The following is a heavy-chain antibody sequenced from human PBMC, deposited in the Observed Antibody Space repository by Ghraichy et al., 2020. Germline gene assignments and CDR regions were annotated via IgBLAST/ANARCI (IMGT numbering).Heavy chain of an antibody. V-gene: IGHV4-34*01. CDR1: GGSFSGYY. J-gene: IGHJ6*02. CDR3: ARGWGYYYDSSGYYWPGPQKFYGMDV. D-gene: IGHD3-22*01. Sequence: SETLSLTCAVYGGSFSGYYWSWIRQPPGKGLEWIGEINHSGSTNYNPSLKSRVTISVDTSKNQFSLKLSSVTAADTAVYYCARGWGYYYDSSGYYWPGPQKFYGMDVWGQGTTVTVSS. CDR2: INHSGST.